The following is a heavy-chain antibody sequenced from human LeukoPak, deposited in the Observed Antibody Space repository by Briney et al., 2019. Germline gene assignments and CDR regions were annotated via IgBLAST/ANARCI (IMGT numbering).Heavy chain of an antibody. J-gene: IGHJ4*02. CDR2: INPDGNKK. CDR1: GLTFSSSW. D-gene: IGHD5-18*01. V-gene: IGHV3-7*01. Sequence: GGSLRLSCAVSGLTFSSSWMDWVRQAPGKGLEWVASINPDGNKKYSADSVKGRFTISRDNAENSLYLQMNSLRVEDTAYYYCARDLAYSRLDYWGQGMLVTVSS. CDR3: ARDLAYSRLDY.